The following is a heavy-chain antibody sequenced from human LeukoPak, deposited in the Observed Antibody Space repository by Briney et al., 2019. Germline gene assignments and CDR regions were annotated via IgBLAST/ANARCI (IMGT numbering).Heavy chain of an antibody. CDR3: ARRESIAAAGTRGFDY. D-gene: IGHD6-13*01. V-gene: IGHV4-39*01. Sequence: ASETLSLTCTVSGGSISSSSYYWGWIRQPPGKGLEWIGSIYYSGSTYYNPSLKSRVTISVDTSKNQFSLKLSSVTAADTAVYYCARRESIAAAGTRGFDYWGQGTLVTVSS. CDR1: GGSISSSSYY. J-gene: IGHJ4*02. CDR2: IYYSGST.